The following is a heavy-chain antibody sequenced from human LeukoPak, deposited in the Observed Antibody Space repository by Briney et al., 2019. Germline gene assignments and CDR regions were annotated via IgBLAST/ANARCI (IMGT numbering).Heavy chain of an antibody. D-gene: IGHD3-22*01. V-gene: IGHV4-59*08. CDR1: GGSMSGYY. CDR3: ARLEVYYDSSGYYNWFDP. Sequence: SETLSLTCTVSGGSMSGYYWSWVRQPPGKGLEWIGYIFSSGSSNFNPSLKSRVTISVDTSKNQFSLKLSSVTAADTAVYYCARLEVYYDSSGYYNWFDPWGQGTLVTVSS. J-gene: IGHJ5*02. CDR2: IFSSGSS.